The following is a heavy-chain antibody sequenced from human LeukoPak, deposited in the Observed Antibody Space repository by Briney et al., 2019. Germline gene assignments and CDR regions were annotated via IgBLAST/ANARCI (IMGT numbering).Heavy chain of an antibody. V-gene: IGHV4-34*01. CDR3: ARVTRRYSNYYYYYGMDV. J-gene: IGHJ6*02. CDR2: INHSGST. CDR1: GGSFSGYY. Sequence: PSETLSLTCAVYGGSFSGYYWSWIRQPPGKGLEWIGEINHSGSTNHNPSLKSRVTISVDTSKNQFSLKLSSVTAADTAVYYCARVTRRYSNYYYYYGMDVWGQGTTVTVSS. D-gene: IGHD4-11*01.